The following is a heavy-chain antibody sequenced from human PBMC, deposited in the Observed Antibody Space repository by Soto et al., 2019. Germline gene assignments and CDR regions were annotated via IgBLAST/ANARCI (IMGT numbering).Heavy chain of an antibody. CDR1: GGSISSGGYS. Sequence: QLQLQESGSGLVKPSQTLSLTCAVSGGSISSGGYSWSWIRQPPGKGLEWIGYIYHSGSTYYNPPLKSRVTISVDRSKNQFSLKLSSVTAADTAVYYCARGSGYDPFDYWGQGTLVTVSS. V-gene: IGHV4-30-2*01. CDR2: IYHSGST. J-gene: IGHJ4*02. D-gene: IGHD5-12*01. CDR3: ARGSGYDPFDY.